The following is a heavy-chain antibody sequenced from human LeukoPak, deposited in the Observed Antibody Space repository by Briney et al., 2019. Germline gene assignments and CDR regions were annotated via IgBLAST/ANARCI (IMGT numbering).Heavy chain of an antibody. D-gene: IGHD3-3*01. Sequence: GGSLRLSRAASGFTFSSYSMNWVRQAPGKGLEWVSYISSSSSTIYYADSVKGRFTISRDNAKNSLYLQMNSLRAEDTAVYYCARMIGVVIIQAFDIWGQGTMVTVSS. CDR3: ARMIGVVIIQAFDI. CDR2: ISSSSSTI. J-gene: IGHJ3*02. CDR1: GFTFSSYS. V-gene: IGHV3-48*01.